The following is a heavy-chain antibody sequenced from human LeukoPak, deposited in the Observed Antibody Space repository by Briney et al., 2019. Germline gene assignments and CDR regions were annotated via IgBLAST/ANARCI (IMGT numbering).Heavy chain of an antibody. CDR2: IVVGSSNT. CDR3: AATRAYYYGSGSYAFDI. Sequence: SVKVSCKASGFTFTSSAMQWVRQARGQRLEWIGWIVVGSSNTNYAQKFQERVTITRDMSTSTAYMELSSLRSEDTAVYYCAATRAYYYGSGSYAFDIWGQGTMVTVSS. D-gene: IGHD3-10*01. CDR1: GFTFTSSA. J-gene: IGHJ3*02. V-gene: IGHV1-58*02.